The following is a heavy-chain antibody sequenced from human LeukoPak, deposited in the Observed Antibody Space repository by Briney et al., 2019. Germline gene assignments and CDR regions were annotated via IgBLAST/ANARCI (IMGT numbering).Heavy chain of an antibody. J-gene: IGHJ3*02. D-gene: IGHD5-24*01. V-gene: IGHV3-7*01. CDR1: GFTFSSYW. CDR2: IKQDGSEK. CDR3: ARDEDGYNDAFDI. Sequence: GGSLRLSCAASGFTFSSYWMSWVRQAPGKGLEWVANIKQDGSEKYYVDSVKGRFTISRDNAKNSLYLQMNSLRAEDTAVYYCARDEDGYNDAFDIWGQGTMVTVSS.